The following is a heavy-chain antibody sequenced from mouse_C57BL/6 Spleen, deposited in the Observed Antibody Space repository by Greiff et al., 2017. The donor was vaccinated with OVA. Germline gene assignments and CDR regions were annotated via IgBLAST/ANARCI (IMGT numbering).Heavy chain of an antibody. D-gene: IGHD2-4*01. CDR1: GFTFSDAW. CDR2: IRNKANNHAT. J-gene: IGHJ3*01. V-gene: IGHV6-6*01. CDR3: TNYYDYGRWFAY. Sequence: EVQLQESGGGLVQPGGSMKLSCAASGFTFSDAWMDWVRQSPEKGLEWVAEIRNKANNHATYYAESVKGRFTISRDDSKSSVYLQMNSLRAEDTGIYYCTNYYDYGRWFAYWGQGTLVTVSA.